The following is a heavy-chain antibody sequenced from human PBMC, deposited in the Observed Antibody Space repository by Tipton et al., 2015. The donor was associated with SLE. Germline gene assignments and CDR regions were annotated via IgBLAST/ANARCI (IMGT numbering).Heavy chain of an antibody. Sequence: TLSLTCAVSGYSISSGYYWGWIRQPPGKGLEWIGSIYHSGSTNYNPSLKSRVTLSVDTSKNQFSLKLSSVTAADTAVYYCARQRDPQRAFDIWGQGTMVTVSS. D-gene: IGHD5-24*01. V-gene: IGHV4-38-2*01. CDR2: IYHSGST. CDR1: GYSISSGYY. J-gene: IGHJ3*02. CDR3: ARQRDPQRAFDI.